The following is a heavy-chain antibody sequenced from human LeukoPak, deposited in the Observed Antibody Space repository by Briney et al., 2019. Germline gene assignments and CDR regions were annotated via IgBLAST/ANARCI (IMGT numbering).Heavy chain of an antibody. J-gene: IGHJ4*02. CDR2: IYYSGST. CDR3: ASNVDLIDY. Sequence: SETLSLTCSVSGDSISTSSYYWGWIRQPPGKGLEWIGTIYYSGSTYYNPSLTSRVTISVDTSKNQFSLKLSSVTAADTAVYYCASNVDLIDYWGQGTLVTVSS. D-gene: IGHD5-12*01. V-gene: IGHV4-39*01. CDR1: GDSISTSSYY.